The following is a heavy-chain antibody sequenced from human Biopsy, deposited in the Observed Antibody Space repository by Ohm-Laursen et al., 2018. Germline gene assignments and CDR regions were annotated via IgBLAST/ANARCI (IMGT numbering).Heavy chain of an antibody. J-gene: IGHJ3*02. V-gene: IGHV1-69*06. CDR3: ASDDSRNEKKAFDI. CDR1: GGSLSTYT. Sequence: GSSVKVSCKASGGSLSTYTISWGRQAPGQGLEWLGGTVPIFATANYAQRFQGRVTLTADKSANTVYMELTSLTSEDTAVYYCASDDSRNEKKAFDIWGQGTMVTVSP. CDR2: TVPIFATA. D-gene: IGHD3-22*01.